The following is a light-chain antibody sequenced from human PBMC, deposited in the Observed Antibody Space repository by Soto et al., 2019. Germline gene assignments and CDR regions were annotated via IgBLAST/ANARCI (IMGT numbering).Light chain of an antibody. Sequence: IQLTQSPSSLSASVGDRVTITCRASQGISMFLAWYQQKPGKAPKLLIYAASTLQSGVPSRFSGSGSGTDFPLTISSLQPEDFATYYCQQLNSYPWTFGQGTKVEIK. CDR3: QQLNSYPWT. CDR1: QGISMF. V-gene: IGKV1-9*01. J-gene: IGKJ1*01. CDR2: AAS.